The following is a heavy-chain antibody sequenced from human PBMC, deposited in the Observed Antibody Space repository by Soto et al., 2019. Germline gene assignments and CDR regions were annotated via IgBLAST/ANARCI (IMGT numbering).Heavy chain of an antibody. J-gene: IGHJ5*02. CDR1: GGSISSGDYY. Sequence: PSETLSLTCTVSGGSISSGDYYWSWIRQPPGKGLEWIGYIYYSGSTYYNPSLKSRVTISVDTSKNQFSLKLSSVTAADTAVYYCARMYYYDSSALEGNWFDPWGQGTLVTVPQ. CDR2: IYYSGST. CDR3: ARMYYYDSSALEGNWFDP. D-gene: IGHD3-22*01. V-gene: IGHV4-30-4*01.